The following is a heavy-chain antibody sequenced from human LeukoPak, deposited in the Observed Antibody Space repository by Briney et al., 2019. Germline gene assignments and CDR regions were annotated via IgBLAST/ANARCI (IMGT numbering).Heavy chain of an antibody. V-gene: IGHV4-61*08. CDR3: ARIPITMVRGVIIPDAFDI. J-gene: IGHJ3*02. D-gene: IGHD3-10*01. Sequence: SETLSLTCTVSGGSISSGGYYWSWIRQPPGKGLEWIGYIYYSGSTNYNPSLKSRVTISVDTSKNQFSLKLSSVTAADTAVYYCARIPITMVRGVIIPDAFDIWGQGTMVTVSS. CDR2: IYYSGST. CDR1: GGSISSGGYY.